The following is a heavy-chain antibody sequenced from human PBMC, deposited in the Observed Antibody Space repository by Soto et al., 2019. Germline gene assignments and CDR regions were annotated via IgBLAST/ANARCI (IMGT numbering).Heavy chain of an antibody. CDR3: AKERTHSSIAAAGSSDY. D-gene: IGHD6-13*01. J-gene: IGHJ4*02. CDR2: ISGSGGST. CDR1: GFTFSSYA. Sequence: EVQLLESGGGLVQPGGSLRLSCAASGFTFSSYAMSWVRQAPGKGLEWVSAISGSGGSTYYADSVKGRFTISRDNSKNTLYLQMNSLRAEDTAVYYCAKERTHSSIAAAGSSDYWGQGTLVTVSS. V-gene: IGHV3-23*01.